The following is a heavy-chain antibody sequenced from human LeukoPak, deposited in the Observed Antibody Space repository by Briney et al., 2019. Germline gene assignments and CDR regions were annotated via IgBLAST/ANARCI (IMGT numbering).Heavy chain of an antibody. CDR1: GYTFTSYG. J-gene: IGHJ4*02. Sequence: ASVKVSCKASGYTFTSYGISWVRQAPGQGLEWMGWISAYNGNTNYAQKLQGRVTMTTDTSTSTAYMELRSLRSDDTAVYYCARVRNYYDSSGYSHYFGYWGQGTLVTVSS. CDR2: ISAYNGNT. CDR3: ARVRNYYDSSGYSHYFGY. V-gene: IGHV1-18*01. D-gene: IGHD3-22*01.